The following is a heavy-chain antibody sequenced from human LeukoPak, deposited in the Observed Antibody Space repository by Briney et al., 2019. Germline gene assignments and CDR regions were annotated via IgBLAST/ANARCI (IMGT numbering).Heavy chain of an antibody. Sequence: PGGSLRLSCAASGFTFSSYSMNWVRQAPGKGLEWVSSISSSSSYIYYADSVKGRFTISRDNAKNSLYLQMNSLRAEDTAVYYCARDHLPDLNIVVVPAPDYWGQGTLVTVSS. CDR3: ARDHLPDLNIVVVPAPDY. D-gene: IGHD2-2*01. J-gene: IGHJ4*02. V-gene: IGHV3-21*01. CDR1: GFTFSSYS. CDR2: ISSSSSYI.